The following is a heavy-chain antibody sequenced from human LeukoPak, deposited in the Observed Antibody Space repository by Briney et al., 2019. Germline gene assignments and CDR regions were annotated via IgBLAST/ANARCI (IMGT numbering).Heavy chain of an antibody. Sequence: GGTLRLSCAASGFTFRYYGINWVRQAPGKGLEWVSGISGSGDRTYYEDSVKGRFTISRDNSKNTLYLQMNSLRAEDTAVYYCAKGSIVGATSYYYIDVWGQGTLVTVSS. D-gene: IGHD1-26*01. CDR3: AKGSIVGATSYYYIDV. J-gene: IGHJ4*02. CDR2: ISGSGDRT. V-gene: IGHV3-23*01. CDR1: GFTFRYYG.